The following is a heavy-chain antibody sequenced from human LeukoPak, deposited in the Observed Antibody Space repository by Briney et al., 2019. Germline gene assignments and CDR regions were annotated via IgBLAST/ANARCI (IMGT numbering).Heavy chain of an antibody. D-gene: IGHD6-6*01. CDR1: GFTFSSDA. CDR2: ISGSGGST. Sequence: GGSLRLSCAASGFTFSSDAMSWVRQAPGKGLEWVSAISGSGGSTYYADSVKGRFTISRDNSKNTLNLQMNSLRAEDTAVYYCAKDGRGRSIADYYYMDVWGKGTTVTVSS. CDR3: AKDGRGRSIADYYYMDV. J-gene: IGHJ6*03. V-gene: IGHV3-23*01.